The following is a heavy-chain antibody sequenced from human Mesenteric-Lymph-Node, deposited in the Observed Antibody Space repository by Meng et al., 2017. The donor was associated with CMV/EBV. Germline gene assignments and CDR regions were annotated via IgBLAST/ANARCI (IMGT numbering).Heavy chain of an antibody. CDR1: GYSFTNHW. Sequence: GESLKISCKGSGYSFTNHWIGWVRQMPGKGLEWVANIKQDESEKYYVDSVKGRFTFSRDNAKNSLYLQMNSLRAEDTAVYYCARVSTSLSLFGLDVWGQGTTVTVSS. CDR2: IKQDESEK. CDR3: ARVSTSLSLFGLDV. V-gene: IGHV3-7*01. D-gene: IGHD2-2*01. J-gene: IGHJ6*02.